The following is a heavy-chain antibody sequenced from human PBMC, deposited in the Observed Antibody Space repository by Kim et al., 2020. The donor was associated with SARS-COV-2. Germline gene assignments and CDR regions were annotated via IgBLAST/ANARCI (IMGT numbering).Heavy chain of an antibody. Sequence: GGSLRLSCAASGFFFRTFAMYWVRQAPGKGLEYISGISHYGAVTSYADSVKARYTISRDNSKNTLYLEMTGLRSEDTAVYYCVRESHEYDWDGYYFDYWGQGTPVTVSS. CDR2: ISHYGAVT. J-gene: IGHJ4*02. CDR1: GFFFRTFA. V-gene: IGHV3-64D*06. CDR3: VRESHEYDWDGYYFDY. D-gene: IGHD3-16*01.